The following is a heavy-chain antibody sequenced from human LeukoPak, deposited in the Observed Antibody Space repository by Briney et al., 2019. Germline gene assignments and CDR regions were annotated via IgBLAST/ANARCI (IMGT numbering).Heavy chain of an antibody. D-gene: IGHD5-12*01. Sequence: SETLSLTCIVSGGSISSGGYYWTWIRQHPGKGLEWIGYIYYSGSTYYNPSLKSRVTTSVDTSKNQFSLKLSSVTAADTAVYYCARDAGYSGSDQAGGFDYWGQGTLVTVSS. V-gene: IGHV4-31*03. J-gene: IGHJ4*02. CDR2: IYYSGST. CDR3: ARDAGYSGSDQAGGFDY. CDR1: GGSISSGGYY.